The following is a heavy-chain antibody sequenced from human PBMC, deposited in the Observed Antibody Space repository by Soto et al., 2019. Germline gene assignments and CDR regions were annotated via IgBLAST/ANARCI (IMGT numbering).Heavy chain of an antibody. CDR3: ARSLGLYYGDYTSTNYYYYYMDV. D-gene: IGHD4-17*01. Sequence: GESLKISCKGSGYSFTSYWIGWVRQMPGKGLEWMGIIYPGDSDTRYSPSFQGQVTISADKSISTAYLQWSSLKASDTAMYYCARSLGLYYGDYTSTNYYYYYMDVWGKGTTVTVSS. CDR2: IYPGDSDT. J-gene: IGHJ6*03. V-gene: IGHV5-51*01. CDR1: GYSFTSYW.